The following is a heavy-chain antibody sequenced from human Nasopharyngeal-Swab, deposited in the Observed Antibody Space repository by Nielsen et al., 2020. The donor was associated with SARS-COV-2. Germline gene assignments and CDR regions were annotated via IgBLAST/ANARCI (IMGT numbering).Heavy chain of an antibody. CDR1: GYTFTSYG. D-gene: IGHD2-2*01. J-gene: IGHJ6*02. Sequence: ASVKVSCKASGYTFTSYGISWVRQAPGQGLERMGWISAYNGNTNYAQKLQGRVTMTTDTSTSTAYMELRSLRSDDTAVYYCARENIVVVPAATYYYGMDVWGQGTTVTVSS. CDR3: ARENIVVVPAATYYYGMDV. CDR2: ISAYNGNT. V-gene: IGHV1-18*01.